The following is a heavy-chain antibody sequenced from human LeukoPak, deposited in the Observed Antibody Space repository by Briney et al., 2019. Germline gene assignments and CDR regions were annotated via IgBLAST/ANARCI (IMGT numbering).Heavy chain of an antibody. D-gene: IGHD2/OR15-2a*01. CDR2: INSDGSST. CDR1: GFTFSSYW. Sequence: PGGSLRLSCAASGFTFSSYWMHWVRQAPGKGLVWVSGINSDGSSTRYADSVKGRFTISRDNSKNMVYLEMNSLRAEDTAVYYCANNFDYWGQGTLVTVSS. J-gene: IGHJ4*02. V-gene: IGHV3-74*01. CDR3: ANNFDY.